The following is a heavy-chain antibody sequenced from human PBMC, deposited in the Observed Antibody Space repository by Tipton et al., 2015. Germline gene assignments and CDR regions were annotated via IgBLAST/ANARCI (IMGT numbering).Heavy chain of an antibody. D-gene: IGHD5-24*01. Sequence: TLSLTCTVSGGSISSGDYYWNWVRQPAGKDLEWIGYIHYSGSTYYNPSLKSRVTISVDTWENQFSLKVTSVTAADTAVYYCARDGYNSNYFDYWGQGTLVTVSS. CDR1: GGSISSGDYY. CDR3: ARDGYNSNYFDY. CDR2: IHYSGST. V-gene: IGHV4-31*03. J-gene: IGHJ4*02.